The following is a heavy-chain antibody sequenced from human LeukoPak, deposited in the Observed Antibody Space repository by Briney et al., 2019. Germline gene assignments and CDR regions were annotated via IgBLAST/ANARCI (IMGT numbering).Heavy chain of an antibody. V-gene: IGHV4-59*01. D-gene: IGHD4-23*01. CDR3: ARDESGGNSLDY. Sequence: SETLSLTCTVSGGSISTYYWSWIRQPPGKGLEWIGYFYYSGSTNYNPSLKSRVTILVDTSKNQFSLHLNSVTAADTAVYYCARDESGGNSLDYWGQGTLVTVSS. CDR1: GGSISTYY. J-gene: IGHJ4*02. CDR2: FYYSGST.